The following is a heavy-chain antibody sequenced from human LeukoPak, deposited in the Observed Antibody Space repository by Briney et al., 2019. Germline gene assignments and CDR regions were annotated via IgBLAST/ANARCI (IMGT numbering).Heavy chain of an antibody. V-gene: IGHV3-30*02. D-gene: IGHD5-24*01. CDR3: AKDGQGMATIPYEYFQH. Sequence: GGSLRLSCAASGFTFSSYGMHWVRQAPGKGLEWVAFIRYDGSNKYYADSVKGRFTISRDNSKNTLYLRMNSLRAEDTAVYYCAKDGQGMATIPYEYFQHWGQGTLVTVSS. CDR2: IRYDGSNK. J-gene: IGHJ1*01. CDR1: GFTFSSYG.